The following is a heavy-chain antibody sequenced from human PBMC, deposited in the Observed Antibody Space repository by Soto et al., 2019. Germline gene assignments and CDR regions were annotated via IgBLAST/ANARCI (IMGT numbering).Heavy chain of an antibody. D-gene: IGHD2-21*02. Sequence: QITLKESGPTLVKPTQTLTLTCTFSGFSLSTGGLGVGWIRQPPGEALEWLALIYWDDDKRYSPSLRSRLTITKDSSKSQVVLIMTNRDPVDTATYYCVHSRCGGDCLRSYSSHYYYGMDVWGQGTTVTVSS. J-gene: IGHJ6*02. CDR3: VHSRCGGDCLRSYSSHYYYGMDV. V-gene: IGHV2-5*02. CDR2: IYWDDDK. CDR1: GFSLSTGGLG.